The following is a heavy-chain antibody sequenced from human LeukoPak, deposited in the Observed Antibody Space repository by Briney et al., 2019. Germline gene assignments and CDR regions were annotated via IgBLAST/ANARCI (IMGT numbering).Heavy chain of an antibody. J-gene: IGHJ3*02. CDR2: INSDGSST. V-gene: IGHV3-74*01. CDR1: GFTFSSYW. Sequence: PGGSLRLSCAASGFTFSSYWMHWVRQAPGKGLVWVSRINSDGSSTSYADSVKGRFTISRDNAKNTLYLQMNSLRAEDTAVYYCARAGIVGAKSDAFDIWGQGTMVTVSS. D-gene: IGHD1-26*01. CDR3: ARAGIVGAKSDAFDI.